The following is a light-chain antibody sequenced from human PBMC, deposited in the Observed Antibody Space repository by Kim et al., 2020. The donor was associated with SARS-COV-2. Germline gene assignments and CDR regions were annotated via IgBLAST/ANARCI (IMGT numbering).Light chain of an antibody. CDR1: QSISND. CDR2: AAS. Sequence: AAVGDRVTITCRAGQSISNDLAWYQQKPGKVPKLLIFAASTLQSGVPSRFSGSGSGTDFTLTISSLQPEDVATYYCQKYNGAPWTFGQGTKVDIK. V-gene: IGKV1-27*01. J-gene: IGKJ1*01. CDR3: QKYNGAPWT.